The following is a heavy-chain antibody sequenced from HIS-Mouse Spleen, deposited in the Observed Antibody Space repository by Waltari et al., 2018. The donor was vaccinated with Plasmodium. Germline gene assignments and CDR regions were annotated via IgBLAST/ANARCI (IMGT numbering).Heavy chain of an antibody. CDR2: INHSGRT. Sequence: QVQLQPWGAGLLKPSETLSLTCAVYGGSFSGYYWSWFRQPPGKGLEWIGEINHSGRTNYNPSRKSRVTISVEPSKNQFSLKLSSVTAADTAVYYCARVTSSGVYWYFDLWGRGTLVTVSS. V-gene: IGHV4-34*01. D-gene: IGHD3-3*01. J-gene: IGHJ2*01. CDR3: ARVTSSGVYWYFDL. CDR1: GGSFSGYY.